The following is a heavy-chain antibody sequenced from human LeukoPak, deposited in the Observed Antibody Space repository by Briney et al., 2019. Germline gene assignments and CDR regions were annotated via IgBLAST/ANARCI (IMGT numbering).Heavy chain of an antibody. CDR2: IYYSGST. CDR1: GGSISSYY. V-gene: IGHV4-59*12. J-gene: IGHJ6*03. Sequence: SETLSLTCTVSGGSISSYYWSWIRQPPGKGLEWIGYIYYSGSTNYNPSLKSRVTISVDTSKNQLSLKLSSVTAADTAVYYCARTSANYYMDVWGKGTTVTVSS. CDR3: ARTSANYYMDV.